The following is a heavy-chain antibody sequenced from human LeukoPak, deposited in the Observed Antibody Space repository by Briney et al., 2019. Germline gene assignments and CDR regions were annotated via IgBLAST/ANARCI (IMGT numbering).Heavy chain of an antibody. CDR2: IYYSGST. CDR3: ARRGSPVLFDVRLQPRDAFDI. Sequence: PSETLSLTCTVSGGSISSYYWSWIRQPPGKGLEWIGYIYYSGSTNYNPSLKSRVTISVDTSKNQFSLKLSSVTAADTAVYYCARRGSPVLFDVRLQPRDAFDIWGQGTMVTVSS. J-gene: IGHJ3*02. CDR1: GGSISSYY. V-gene: IGHV4-59*12. D-gene: IGHD3-10*01.